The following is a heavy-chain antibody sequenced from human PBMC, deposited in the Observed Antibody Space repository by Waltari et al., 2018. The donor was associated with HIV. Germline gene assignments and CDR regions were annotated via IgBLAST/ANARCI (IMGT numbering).Heavy chain of an antibody. Sequence: QVQPQQSGPGLVTPSPTPSLTCAIPWDSVSSTSPACDWIRQSPSRGLEWLGRTYYRSKWYNDYAVSVRSRITIHPDTSKNQFSLQLKSVTPEDTAVYYCVRGSGMNYYYYGMDVWGQGTTVTVSS. V-gene: IGHV6-1*01. CDR1: WDSVSSTSPA. CDR3: VRGSGMNYYYYGMDV. D-gene: IGHD3-10*01. CDR2: TYYRSKWYN. J-gene: IGHJ6*02.